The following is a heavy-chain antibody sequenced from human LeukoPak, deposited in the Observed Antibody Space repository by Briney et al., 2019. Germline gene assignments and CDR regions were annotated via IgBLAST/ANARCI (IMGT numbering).Heavy chain of an antibody. CDR3: ARDRSITIFGVVTRSPGWFDP. CDR2: IYTSGST. D-gene: IGHD3-3*01. CDR1: GGSISSYY. J-gene: IGHJ5*02. Sequence: PSETLSLTCTVPGGSISSYYWSWIRQPAGKGLEWIGRIYTSGSTNYNPSLKSRVTMSVDTSKNQFSLKLSSVTAADTAVYYCARDRSITIFGVVTRSPGWFDPWGQGTLVTVSS. V-gene: IGHV4-4*07.